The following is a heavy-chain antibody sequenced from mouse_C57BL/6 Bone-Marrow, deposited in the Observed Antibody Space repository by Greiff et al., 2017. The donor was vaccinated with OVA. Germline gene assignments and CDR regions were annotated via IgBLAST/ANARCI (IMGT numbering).Heavy chain of an antibody. CDR3: ARDYDASYYYAMDY. CDR1: GFTFSDYG. CDR2: ISSGSSTI. V-gene: IGHV5-17*01. D-gene: IGHD2-4*01. Sequence: EVKLMESGGGLVKPGGSLKLSCAASGFTFSDYGMHWVRQAPEKGLEWVAYISSGSSTIYYADTVKGRFTISRDNAKNTLFLQMTSLRSEDTAMYYCARDYDASYYYAMDYWGQGTSVTVSS. J-gene: IGHJ4*01.